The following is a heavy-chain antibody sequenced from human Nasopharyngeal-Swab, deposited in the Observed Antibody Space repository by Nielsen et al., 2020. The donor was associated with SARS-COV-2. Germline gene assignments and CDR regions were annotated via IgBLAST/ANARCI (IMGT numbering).Heavy chain of an antibody. CDR2: INHGGST. CDR3: ARDSGRSTIFGVVIIDAFDI. Sequence: SETLSLTCVVSGGSLSGYYCSWIRQAPGKGLEWIGEINHGGSTNYNPSLKSRVTISVDMSKNQFSLKLSSVTAADTAVYYCARDSGRSTIFGVVIIDAFDIWGQGTMVTVSS. D-gene: IGHD3-3*01. V-gene: IGHV4-34*01. J-gene: IGHJ3*02. CDR1: GGSLSGYY.